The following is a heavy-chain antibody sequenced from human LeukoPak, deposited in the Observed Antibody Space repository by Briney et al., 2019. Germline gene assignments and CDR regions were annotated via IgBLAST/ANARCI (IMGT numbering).Heavy chain of an antibody. Sequence: SETLSLTCAAYGGSFSGYYWSWIRQPPGKGLEWIGEINHSGSTNYNPSLKSRVTISVDTSKNQFSLKLSSVTAADTAVYYCARSDFWSGYSLDYWGQGTLVTVSS. CDR2: INHSGST. CDR1: GGSFSGYY. CDR3: ARSDFWSGYSLDY. D-gene: IGHD3-3*01. V-gene: IGHV4-34*01. J-gene: IGHJ4*02.